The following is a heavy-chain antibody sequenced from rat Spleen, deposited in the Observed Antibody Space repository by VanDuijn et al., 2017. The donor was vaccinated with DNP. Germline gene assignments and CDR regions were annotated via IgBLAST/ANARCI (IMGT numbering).Heavy chain of an antibody. Sequence: EVQLVESGGDLVQPGRSLKLSCTASGFRFSDYNMAWVRQAPTKGLEWVASISPSGGSTYYRDSVKGRFTVSRDNAKSSLYLQMDSLRSEDTATYYCARRAMDAWGQGTSVTVSS. CDR1: GFRFSDYN. CDR3: ARRAMDA. CDR2: ISPSGGST. J-gene: IGHJ4*01. V-gene: IGHV5-25*01.